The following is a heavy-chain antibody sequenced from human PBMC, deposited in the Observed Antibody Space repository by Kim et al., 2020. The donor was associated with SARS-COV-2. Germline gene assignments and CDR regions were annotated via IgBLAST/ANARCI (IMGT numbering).Heavy chain of an antibody. CDR2: ISYDGSNK. D-gene: IGHD1-26*01. CDR1: GFTFSNYG. CDR3: AKAPGSYELGYFDY. V-gene: IGHV3-30*18. J-gene: IGHJ4*02. Sequence: GGSLRLSCAASGFTFSNYGMHWVRQAPGKGLEWVAVISYDGSNKYYADSVKGRFTISRDNSKNTLYLQMNSLRAEDTAVYYCAKAPGSYELGYFDYWGQGTLVTVSS.